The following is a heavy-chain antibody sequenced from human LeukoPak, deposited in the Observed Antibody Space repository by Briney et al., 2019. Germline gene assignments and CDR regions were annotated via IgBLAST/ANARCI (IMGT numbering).Heavy chain of an antibody. CDR3: ARGGGLDV. D-gene: IGHD3-16*01. Sequence: PGGSLRLSCAASGFTFGNYVMHWARQAPGKGLEWVASINHNGNVNYYVDSVKGRFTISRDNAKNSLYLQMSNLRAEDTAVYFCARGGGLDVWGQGATVTVSS. V-gene: IGHV3-7*03. CDR1: GFTFGNYV. CDR2: INHNGNVN. J-gene: IGHJ6*02.